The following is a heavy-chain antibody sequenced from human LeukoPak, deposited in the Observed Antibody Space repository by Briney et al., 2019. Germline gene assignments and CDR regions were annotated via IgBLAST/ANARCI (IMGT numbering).Heavy chain of an antibody. CDR3: AKEGDLVGVNHVDY. CDR1: GFTFRSYW. Sequence: GGSLRLSCAASGFTFRSYWVGWVRQAPGKGLEWVANIKQDGSEKYYADSVKGRFTISRDNSMNTLYLRMNSLRAEETAVYYCAKEGDLVGVNHVDYWGQGTLVTVSS. J-gene: IGHJ4*02. D-gene: IGHD3-16*01. CDR2: IKQDGSEK. V-gene: IGHV3-7*03.